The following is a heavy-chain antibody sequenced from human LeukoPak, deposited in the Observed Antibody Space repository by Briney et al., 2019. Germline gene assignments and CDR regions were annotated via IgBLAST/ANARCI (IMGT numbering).Heavy chain of an antibody. J-gene: IGHJ5*02. CDR2: MFYTGSG. D-gene: IGHD5-18*01. V-gene: IGHV4-59*01. CDR3: ATSLPGYSYGYWVA. Sequence: SETLSLTCPVSGGSMSNYYWNWIRQPQGKGLEWIGYMFYTGSGKYNPSLKGRVTISVDTSKRQISLKLTSVTAADTAVYYCATSLPGYSYGYWVAWGQGTLVTVSS. CDR1: GGSMSNYY.